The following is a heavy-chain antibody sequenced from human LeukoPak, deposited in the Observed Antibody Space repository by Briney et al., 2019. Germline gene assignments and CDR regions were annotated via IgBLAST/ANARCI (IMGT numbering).Heavy chain of an antibody. D-gene: IGHD2-21*02. CDR3: ARISPKCGGDCAFFDY. CDR1: GYTFTSYG. Sequence: ASVKVSCKASGYTFTSYGISWVRQAPGQGLEWMGWISAYNGNTNYAQKLQGRVTMTTDTSTSTAYMELRSLRSDDTAVYYCARISPKCGGDCAFFDYWGQGTLVTVSS. J-gene: IGHJ4*02. CDR2: ISAYNGNT. V-gene: IGHV1-18*01.